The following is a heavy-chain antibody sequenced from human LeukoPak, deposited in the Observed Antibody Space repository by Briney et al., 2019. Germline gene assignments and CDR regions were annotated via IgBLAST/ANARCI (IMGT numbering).Heavy chain of an antibody. CDR1: GYTFTSYG. CDR2: ISAYNGNT. D-gene: IGHD4-17*01. J-gene: IGHJ6*03. Sequence: ASVKVSCKASGYTFTSYGISWVRQAPGQGLEWMGWISAYNGNTNYAQKLQGRVTMTTDTSTSTAYMELRSLRSDDTAVYYCARARSITTVTYYYYYMDVWGKGTTVTVSS. V-gene: IGHV1-18*01. CDR3: ARARSITTVTYYYYYMDV.